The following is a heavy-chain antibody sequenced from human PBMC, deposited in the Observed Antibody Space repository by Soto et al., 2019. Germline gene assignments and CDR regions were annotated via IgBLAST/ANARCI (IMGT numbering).Heavy chain of an antibody. V-gene: IGHV4-30-2*01. CDR1: GGSISSGGYS. J-gene: IGHJ5*02. D-gene: IGHD1-26*01. Sequence: SETLSLTCAVSGGSISSGGYSWSWIRQPPGKGLEWIGYIYHSGSTYYNPSLKSRVTISVDRSKNQFSLKLSSVTAADTAVYYCARGLGQLLSGGNWFDPWGQGTLVTVSS. CDR2: IYHSGST. CDR3: ARGLGQLLSGGNWFDP.